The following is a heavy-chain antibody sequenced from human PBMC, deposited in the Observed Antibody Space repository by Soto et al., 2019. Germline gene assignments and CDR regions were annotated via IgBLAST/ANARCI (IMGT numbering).Heavy chain of an antibody. D-gene: IGHD3-16*02. Sequence: GGSLRLSCAASGFTFSSYAMHWVRQAPGKGLEWVAVISYDGSNKYYADSVKGRFTISRDNSKNTLYLQMNSLRAEDTAVYYCARDRAWYYDYVWGSYRYYYFDYWGQGTLVTVSS. J-gene: IGHJ4*02. CDR3: ARDRAWYYDYVWGSYRYYYFDY. CDR2: ISYDGSNK. V-gene: IGHV3-30-3*01. CDR1: GFTFSSYA.